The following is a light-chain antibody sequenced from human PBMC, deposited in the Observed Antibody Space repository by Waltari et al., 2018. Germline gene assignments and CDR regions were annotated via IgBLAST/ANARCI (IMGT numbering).Light chain of an antibody. J-gene: IGLJ3*02. CDR3: AAWDGGLSNWL. V-gene: IGLV1-47*02. Sequence: QSVLTQPPSASGTPGQRITIPCSGGSSNLGSNYVFWYQQLPGTAPKLLIYANSQRPSGVPDRFSGSKSGTSASLAISGLRPEDEADYYCAAWDGGLSNWLFGGGTRLTVL. CDR1: SSNLGSNY. CDR2: ANS.